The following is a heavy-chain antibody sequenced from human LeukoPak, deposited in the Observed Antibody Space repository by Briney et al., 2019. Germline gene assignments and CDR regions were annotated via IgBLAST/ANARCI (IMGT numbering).Heavy chain of an antibody. V-gene: IGHV4-34*01. Sequence: PSETLSLTCAVYGGSFSGYYWSWIRQPPGKGLEWIGEINHSGSTNYNPSLKSRVTISVDTSKNQFSLKLSSVTAADTAVYYCARGLRLGELSDPNWFDPWGRGTLVTVSS. CDR1: GGSFSGYY. D-gene: IGHD3-16*02. CDR2: INHSGST. J-gene: IGHJ5*02. CDR3: ARGLRLGELSDPNWFDP.